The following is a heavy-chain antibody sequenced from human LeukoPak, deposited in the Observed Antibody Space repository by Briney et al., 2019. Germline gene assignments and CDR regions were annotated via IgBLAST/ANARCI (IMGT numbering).Heavy chain of an antibody. CDR1: GGSISSYY. V-gene: IGHV4-59*01. CDR3: ARVDYDSSGYFDY. CDR2: IYYSGST. D-gene: IGHD3-22*01. Sequence: SETLSLTCTVSGGSISSYYWSWIRQPPGKGLEWIGYIYYSGSTNYNPSLKSRVTISVDTSKNQFSLKLSSVTAADTAVYYCARVDYDSSGYFDYWGQGTLVTVSS. J-gene: IGHJ4*02.